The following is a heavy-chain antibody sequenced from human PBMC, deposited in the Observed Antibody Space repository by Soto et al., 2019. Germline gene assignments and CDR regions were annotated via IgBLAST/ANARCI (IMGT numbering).Heavy chain of an antibody. D-gene: IGHD3-22*01. Sequence: SETLSLTCTVSGGSISSSYYYWGWIRQPPGKGLEWIGSIYYGGSTYYNPSLKSRVTVSVDTSKNQFSLKLSSVTAADTAVYYCARTYYYDSSGYYYVPLKSPGDAFDIWGQGTMVTVSS. J-gene: IGHJ3*02. CDR3: ARTYYYDSSGYYYVPLKSPGDAFDI. CDR1: GGSISSSYYY. CDR2: IYYGGST. V-gene: IGHV4-39*01.